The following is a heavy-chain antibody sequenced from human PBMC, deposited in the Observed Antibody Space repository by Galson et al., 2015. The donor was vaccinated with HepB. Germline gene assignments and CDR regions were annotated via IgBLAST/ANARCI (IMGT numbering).Heavy chain of an antibody. CDR3: ARAISAVAGTYYFDY. CDR1: GGTFSSYA. D-gene: IGHD6-19*01. CDR2: IIPIFGTA. Sequence: SVKVSCKASGGTFSSYAISWVRQAPGQGLEWMGGIIPIFGTANYAQKFQGRVTITADESTSTAYMELSSLRSEDTAVYYCARAISAVAGTYYFDYWGQGTLVTVSS. V-gene: IGHV1-69*13. J-gene: IGHJ4*02.